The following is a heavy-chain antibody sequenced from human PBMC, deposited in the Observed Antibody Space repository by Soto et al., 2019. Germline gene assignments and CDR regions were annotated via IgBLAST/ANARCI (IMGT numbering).Heavy chain of an antibody. V-gene: IGHV3-30*18. Sequence: GSLRLSCAASGFAFSSYGMHWVRQAPGKGLEWVAVISYDGSNKYYADSVKGRFTISRDNSKNTLYLQMNSLRAEDTAVYYCAKAGLPYCGGDCYSRAEYFQHWGQGTLVTVSS. CDR1: GFAFSSYG. J-gene: IGHJ1*01. CDR2: ISYDGSNK. D-gene: IGHD2-21*02. CDR3: AKAGLPYCGGDCYSRAEYFQH.